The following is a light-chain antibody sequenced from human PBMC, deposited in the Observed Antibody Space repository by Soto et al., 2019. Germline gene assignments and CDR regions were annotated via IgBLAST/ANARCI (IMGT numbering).Light chain of an antibody. CDR3: QQYDNSIT. V-gene: IGKV3-20*01. Sequence: EIVLTQSPGTLSLSPGERATLSCRASQSVSSNNLAWYHQKPGQTPRLLIYGASNRATGIPDRFSGSGSGTDFTLTISRLEPEDFAVYYCQQYDNSITFGQGTRLEI. CDR2: GAS. J-gene: IGKJ5*01. CDR1: QSVSSNN.